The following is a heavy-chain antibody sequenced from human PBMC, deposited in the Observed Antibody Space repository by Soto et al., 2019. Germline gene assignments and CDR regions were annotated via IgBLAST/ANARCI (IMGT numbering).Heavy chain of an antibody. CDR3: ARTFTIRLHYGMDV. V-gene: IGHV1-18*01. J-gene: IGHJ6*02. CDR2: ISAYNGNT. CDR1: GYTFTSYG. D-gene: IGHD3-3*01. Sequence: ASVLVFCKASGYTFTSYGMRWLRQVLEQGLEWMGWISAYNGNTNYAQKLQGRVTMTTDTSTSTAYMVLRSLRSDDTFVYYCARTFTIRLHYGMDVWVQGTTVP.